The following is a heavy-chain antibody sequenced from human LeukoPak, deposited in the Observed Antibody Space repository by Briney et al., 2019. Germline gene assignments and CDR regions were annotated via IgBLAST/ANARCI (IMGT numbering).Heavy chain of an antibody. CDR1: GGSISSGGYY. Sequence: SETLSLTCTVSGGSISSGGYYWSWTRQHPGKGLEWIGYIFYSGSTYYNPSLKSRVTISVDTSKNQFSLKLSSVTAADTAVYYCAREPAMTMVRGVNDAFDIWGQGTMVTVSS. V-gene: IGHV4-31*03. CDR3: AREPAMTMVRGVNDAFDI. J-gene: IGHJ3*02. CDR2: IFYSGST. D-gene: IGHD3-10*01.